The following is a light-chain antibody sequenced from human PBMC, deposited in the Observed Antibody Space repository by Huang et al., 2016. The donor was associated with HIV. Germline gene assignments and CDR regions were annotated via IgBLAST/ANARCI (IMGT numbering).Light chain of an antibody. J-gene: IGKJ2*01. CDR3: QQYHNWPYT. Sequence: EIVMTQSPATLSLSPGERATLSCRASQSISSSLAWYQQKPGQPPRLLIGASTRATGIPARFSCSGSGTEFTLTISSLQSEDFAVYYCQQYHNWPYTFGQGTKLDIK. CDR1: QSISSS. CDR2: GAS. V-gene: IGKV3-15*01.